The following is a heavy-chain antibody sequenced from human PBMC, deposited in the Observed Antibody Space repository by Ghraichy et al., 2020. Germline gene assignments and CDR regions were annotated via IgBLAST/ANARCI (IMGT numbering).Heavy chain of an antibody. V-gene: IGHV3-7*01. Sequence: SCAASGFTFTTYWMTWVRQAPGKGLEWVANIKQDGSKQNYVDSLKGRFTISRDNAKNSVYLQMNSLRAEDTAVYYCARENWGPDYWGQGALVTVSS. D-gene: IGHD7-27*01. CDR3: ARENWGPDY. J-gene: IGHJ4*02. CDR1: GFTFTTYW. CDR2: IKQDGSKQ.